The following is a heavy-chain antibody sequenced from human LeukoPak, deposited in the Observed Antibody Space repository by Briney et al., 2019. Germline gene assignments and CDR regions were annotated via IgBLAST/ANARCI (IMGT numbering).Heavy chain of an antibody. Sequence: SETLSLTCAVHGGSFSGYYWSWIRQPPGKGLEWIGEINHSGSTNYNPSLKSRVTISVDTFKNQFSLKLSSVTAADTAVYYCARDHYDSSGYYYGEFDYWGQGTLVTVSS. CDR3: ARDHYDSSGYYYGEFDY. D-gene: IGHD3-22*01. CDR1: GGSFSGYY. J-gene: IGHJ4*02. V-gene: IGHV4-34*01. CDR2: INHSGST.